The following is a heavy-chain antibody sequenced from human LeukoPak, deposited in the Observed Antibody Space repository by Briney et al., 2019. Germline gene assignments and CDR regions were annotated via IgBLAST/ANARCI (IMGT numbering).Heavy chain of an antibody. J-gene: IGHJ4*02. CDR2: ISGSGGST. V-gene: IGHV3-23*01. Sequence: QAGGSLRLSCAASGFTFSSYAMSWVRQAPGKGVEWVSAISGSGGSTYYADSVKGRFTISRDNSKNTLYLQLNSLRAEDTALYYCAKPYDSYNWYSSADYWGQGTLVTVSS. D-gene: IGHD1-1*01. CDR1: GFTFSSYA. CDR3: AKPYDSYNWYSSADY.